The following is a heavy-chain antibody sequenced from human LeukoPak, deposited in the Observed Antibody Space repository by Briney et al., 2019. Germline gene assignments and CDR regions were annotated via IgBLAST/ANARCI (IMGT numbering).Heavy chain of an antibody. CDR3: ARLGYCSSTSCYAFDY. CDR2: ISSSSSYI. CDR1: GFTFSSYS. D-gene: IGHD2-2*01. J-gene: IGHJ4*02. V-gene: IGHV3-21*01. Sequence: PGGSLRLSCAASGFTFSSYSMNWVRQAPGKGLEWVSSISSSSSYIYYADSVKGRFTISRDNAKNSLYLQMNSPRAEDTAVYYCARLGYCSSTSCYAFDYWGQGTLVTVSS.